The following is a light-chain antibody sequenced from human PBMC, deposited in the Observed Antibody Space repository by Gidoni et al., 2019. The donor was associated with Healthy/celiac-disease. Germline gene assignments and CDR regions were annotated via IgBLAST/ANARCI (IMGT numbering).Light chain of an antibody. J-gene: IGKJ3*01. CDR1: QSISNW. Sequence: DIQMTQSPSTLSASVGDRVTITCRASQSISNWLAWYQQKPGKAPKLLIYKASSLESGVPSRFSGSGSGTEFTLTISSLQPDDFATYYCQQYNSYPSFGPGTILHIK. CDR3: QQYNSYPS. CDR2: KAS. V-gene: IGKV1-5*03.